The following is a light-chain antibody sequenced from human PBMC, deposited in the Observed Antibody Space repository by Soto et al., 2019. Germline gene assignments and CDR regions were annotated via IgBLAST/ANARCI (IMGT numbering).Light chain of an antibody. CDR2: GAS. V-gene: IGKV3D-15*01. J-gene: IGKJ1*01. CDR3: QQYGSSGT. Sequence: EIVMTQSPATLSVSPGERATRSCRASQSVSSNLAWYQQKLGQAPRLLIYGASTRATGIPARFSGSGSGTEFTLTISSLQSEDFALYYCQQYGSSGTFGQGTKVDIK. CDR1: QSVSSN.